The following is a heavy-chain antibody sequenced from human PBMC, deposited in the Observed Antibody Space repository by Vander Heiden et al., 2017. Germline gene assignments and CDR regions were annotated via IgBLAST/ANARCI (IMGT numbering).Heavy chain of an antibody. CDR1: GGPLTAYY. D-gene: IGHD3-10*01. J-gene: IGHJ5*02. CDR2: INHIGNT. CDR3: ARGEIDSGYYGSGSYTLNWFDP. Sequence: QVHLQACGAGLLKPSETLSLTCAVHGGPLTAYYWSGIRQPPGKGLEWIGDINHIGNTNYNPSLNGRVTMSVDTSKNHFALKLTSVTAADTAVYYCARGEIDSGYYGSGSYTLNWFDPWGQGTLVTVSS. V-gene: IGHV4-34*01.